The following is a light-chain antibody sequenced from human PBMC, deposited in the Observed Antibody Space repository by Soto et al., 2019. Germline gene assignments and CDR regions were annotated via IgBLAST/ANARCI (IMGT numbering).Light chain of an antibody. CDR2: DAS. V-gene: IGKV3-20*01. CDR3: QMYGSSLRT. Sequence: EIMLTQSPGTLSLSPGEGATLSCRASQSVSSSHLAWFQQKPGQAPRLLIYDASNRATGIPDRFSGSGSGTDFTLTISRLEPEDFAVYFCQMYGSSLRTFGQGTKVEVK. CDR1: QSVSSSH. J-gene: IGKJ1*01.